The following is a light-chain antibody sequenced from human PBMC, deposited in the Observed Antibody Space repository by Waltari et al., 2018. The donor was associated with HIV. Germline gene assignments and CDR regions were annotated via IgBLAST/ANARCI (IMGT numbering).Light chain of an antibody. CDR2: QDS. Sequence: SYELTQPPSVSVSPGQTASITCPGDKLGDKYDCWYQQKPGQSHVLVIYQDSKRPSGIPERFSGSNSGNTATLTISGTQAMDEADYYCQAWDSSTRVVFGGGTKLTVL. J-gene: IGLJ2*01. CDR1: KLGDKY. CDR3: QAWDSSTRVV. V-gene: IGLV3-1*01.